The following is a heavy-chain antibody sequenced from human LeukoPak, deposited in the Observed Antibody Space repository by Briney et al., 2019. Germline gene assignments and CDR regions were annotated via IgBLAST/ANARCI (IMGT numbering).Heavy chain of an antibody. V-gene: IGHV3-30*03. CDR2: ISYDGSNK. CDR3: ARDKQLWSLGDYYYGMDV. Sequence: PGRSLRLSCAASGFTFSSYGMHWVRQAPGKGLEWVAVISYDGSNKYYADSVKGRFTISRDNSKNTLYLQMNSLRAEDTAVYYCARDKQLWSLGDYYYGMDVWGKGTTVTVSS. CDR1: GFTFSSYG. J-gene: IGHJ6*04. D-gene: IGHD5-18*01.